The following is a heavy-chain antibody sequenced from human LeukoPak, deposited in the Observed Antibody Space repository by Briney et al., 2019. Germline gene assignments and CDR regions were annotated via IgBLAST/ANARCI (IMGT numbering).Heavy chain of an antibody. Sequence: GASVKVSCKASGGTFGSYAISWVRQAPGQGLEWMGWINPNSGGTKYAQKFQGWVTMTRDTSMNTAYMELSRLRSDDSAVYYCARDGGSVGAPDYWGQGTLVTVSS. J-gene: IGHJ4*02. CDR2: INPNSGGT. V-gene: IGHV1-2*04. CDR3: ARDGGSVGAPDY. CDR1: GGTFGSYA. D-gene: IGHD1-26*01.